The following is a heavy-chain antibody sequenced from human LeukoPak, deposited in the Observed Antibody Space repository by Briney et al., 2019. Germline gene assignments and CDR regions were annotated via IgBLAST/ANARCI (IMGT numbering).Heavy chain of an antibody. CDR3: AKEGPGPQYYYDRSGYYPLAY. V-gene: IGHV3-23*01. CDR1: GFTFSNYA. D-gene: IGHD3-22*01. CDR2: IGGSGDST. J-gene: IGHJ4*02. Sequence: AGGSLRLSCAASGFTFSNYAMSWVRQAPGKGLEWVSGIGGSGDSTYFADSVKGRFTISRDNSRDTLYLQMNSLRAEDTAVYYCAKEGPGPQYYYDRSGYYPLAYWGQGTLVTVSS.